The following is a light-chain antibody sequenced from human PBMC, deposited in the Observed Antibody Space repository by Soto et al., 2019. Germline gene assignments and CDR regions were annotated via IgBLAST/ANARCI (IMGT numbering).Light chain of an antibody. CDR2: DAF. J-gene: IGKJ1*01. CDR3: QQYNSWLWT. CDR1: QSVRSN. V-gene: IGKV3-15*01. Sequence: EIVMTQSTATLSVSPGEGATLSCRASQSVRSNLAWYQQKPGQAPRLLIYDAFTRATGIPARFSGSGSGTEFTLIISSLQSEDSAVYYCQQYNSWLWTFGQGTKV.